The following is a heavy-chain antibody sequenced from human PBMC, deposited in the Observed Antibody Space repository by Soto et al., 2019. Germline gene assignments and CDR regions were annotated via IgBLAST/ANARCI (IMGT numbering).Heavy chain of an antibody. CDR3: ATGKNYYDSSGYLTIQAGAFDI. J-gene: IGHJ3*02. V-gene: IGHV1-18*01. CDR1: GYTFTSYG. D-gene: IGHD3-22*01. Sequence: ASVKVSCKASGYTFTSYGISWVRQAPGQGLEWMGWISAYNGNTNYAQKLQGRVTMTTDTSTSTAYMELRSLRSEDTAVYYCATGKNYYDSSGYLTIQAGAFDIWGQGTMVTVSS. CDR2: ISAYNGNT.